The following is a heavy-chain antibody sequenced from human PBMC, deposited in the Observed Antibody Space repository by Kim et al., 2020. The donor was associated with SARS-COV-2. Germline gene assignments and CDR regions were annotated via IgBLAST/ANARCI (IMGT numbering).Heavy chain of an antibody. D-gene: IGHD6-13*01. CDR2: ISYDGSNK. Sequence: GGSLRLSCAASGFTFSSYAMHWVRQAPGKGLEWVAVISYDGSNKYYADSVKGRFTISRDNSKNTLYLQMNSLRAEDTAVYYCAREVRTSSSWDFGNYYY. J-gene: IGHJ6*01. V-gene: IGHV3-30*04. CDR1: GFTFSSYA. CDR3: AREVRTSSSWDFGNYYY.